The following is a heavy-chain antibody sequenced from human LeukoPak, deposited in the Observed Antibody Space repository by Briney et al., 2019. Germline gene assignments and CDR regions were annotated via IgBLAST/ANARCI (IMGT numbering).Heavy chain of an antibody. Sequence: SETLSLTCAVYGGSFSGYYWSWIRQPPGKGLEWIGEINHSGSTNYNPSLKSRVTISVDTSKNQFSLKLSSVTAADTAVYYCARGGYYGSGSYISWFDPWGQGTLVTVSS. CDR2: INHSGST. CDR1: GGSFSGYY. CDR3: ARGGYYGSGSYISWFDP. J-gene: IGHJ5*02. D-gene: IGHD3-10*01. V-gene: IGHV4-34*01.